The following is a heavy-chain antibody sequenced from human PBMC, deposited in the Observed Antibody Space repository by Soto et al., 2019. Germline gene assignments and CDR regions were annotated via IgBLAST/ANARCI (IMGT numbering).Heavy chain of an antibody. V-gene: IGHV3-30*18. J-gene: IGHJ6*02. CDR1: GFTFSSYG. Sequence: QVQLVESGGGVVQPGTSLRLSCAASGFTFSSYGIHWVRQPPGKGLEWVAVISNDGGNKFYADSVKGRFTISRDNSKNTVYLQMKSLRAEDTAVYYCTNYYDSSGYYNPPYYYGMDVWGQGTTVTVSS. CDR2: ISNDGGNK. CDR3: TNYYDSSGYYNPPYYYGMDV. D-gene: IGHD3-22*01.